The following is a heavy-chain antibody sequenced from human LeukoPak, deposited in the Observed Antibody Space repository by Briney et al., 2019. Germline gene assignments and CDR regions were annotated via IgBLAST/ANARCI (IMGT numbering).Heavy chain of an antibody. J-gene: IGHJ4*02. CDR2: ISGSSSYT. Sequence: GGSLRLSCVGSGFNFRTYNMNWVRQAPGKGLEWVSDISGSSSYTDYADSVKGRFTISKDNAKSSVFLQMDSLRAEDTAVYYCAKDMGYYYGSGSYPPENDYWGQGTLVTVSS. V-gene: IGHV3-21*05. CDR1: GFNFRTYN. D-gene: IGHD3-10*01. CDR3: AKDMGYYYGSGSYPPENDY.